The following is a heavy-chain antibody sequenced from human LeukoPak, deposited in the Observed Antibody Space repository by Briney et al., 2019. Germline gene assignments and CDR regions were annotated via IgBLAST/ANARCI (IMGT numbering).Heavy chain of an antibody. V-gene: IGHV3-21*04. CDR2: ISSSSSYI. J-gene: IGHJ4*02. CDR1: GFTVSSYS. CDR3: AKDRLHHKSITVFGVDTYYFDY. D-gene: IGHD3-3*01. Sequence: GSLRLSCAVSGFTVSSYSMNWVRQAPGKGLEWVSSISSSSSYIYYADSVKGRFTISRDNSKNTLYLQMNSLRAEDTAVYYCAKDRLHHKSITVFGVDTYYFDYWGQGTLVTVSS.